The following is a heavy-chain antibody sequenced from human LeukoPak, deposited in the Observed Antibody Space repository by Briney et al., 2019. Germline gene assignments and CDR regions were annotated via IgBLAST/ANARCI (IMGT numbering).Heavy chain of an antibody. CDR2: IYTSGST. CDR3: AREGDGYNNYFDY. J-gene: IGHJ4*02. Sequence: PSQTLSLTCTVSGGSISSGSYYWSWLRQPAGKGLEWIGRIYTSGSTNYNPSLKSRVTISVDTSKNQFSLKLSSVTAADTAVYYCAREGDGYNNYFDYWGQGILVTVSS. CDR1: GGSISSGSYY. V-gene: IGHV4-61*02. D-gene: IGHD5-24*01.